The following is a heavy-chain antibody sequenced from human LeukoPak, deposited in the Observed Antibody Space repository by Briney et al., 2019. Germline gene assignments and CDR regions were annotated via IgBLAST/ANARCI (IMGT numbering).Heavy chain of an antibody. D-gene: IGHD3-22*01. J-gene: IGHJ4*02. CDR1: GFTFSNYA. V-gene: IGHV3-23*01. CDR2: ISGSGDST. CDR3: ARSPSPHYYDSSGYNAY. Sequence: GGSLRLSCAASGFTFSNYAMSWLRRAPGKGLEWVSTISGSGDSTYYADPVQGRFTISRDNFKNTLNLQMNSLGVEDTAVYSCARSPSPHYYDSSGYNAYWGQGTLVTVSS.